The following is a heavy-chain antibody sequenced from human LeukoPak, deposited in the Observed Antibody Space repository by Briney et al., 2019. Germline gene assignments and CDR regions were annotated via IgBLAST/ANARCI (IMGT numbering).Heavy chain of an antibody. V-gene: IGHV3-7*01. J-gene: IGHJ4*02. CDR1: GFTFSDYW. CDR2: INQDGSEK. D-gene: IGHD1-26*01. Sequence: GGSLRLSCAASGFTFSDYWVTWVRQAPGKGLEWVANINQDGSEKYYVDSVKGRFTISRDSAKNSLYLQMNSLRAEDTAVYYCVRDWEDWGQGALVTVSS. CDR3: VRDWED.